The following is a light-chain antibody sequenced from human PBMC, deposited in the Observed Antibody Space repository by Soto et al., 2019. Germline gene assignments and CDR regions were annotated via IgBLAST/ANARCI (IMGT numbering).Light chain of an antibody. J-gene: IGLJ1*01. CDR2: EVN. CDR1: SSDVGSYNY. V-gene: IGLV2-14*01. CDR3: SSYTSSSTLV. Sequence: QSVLTQPASVSGSPGQSITISCTGTSSDVGSYNYVSWYQQHPDKAPKLMIYEVNNRPSGVSNRFSGSKSGNTASLTISGLQAEDEADYYCSSYTSSSTLVFGAGTKVTVL.